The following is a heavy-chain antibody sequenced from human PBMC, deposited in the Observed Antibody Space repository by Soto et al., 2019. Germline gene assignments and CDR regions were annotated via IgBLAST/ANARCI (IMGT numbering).Heavy chain of an antibody. Sequence: QVQLQESGPGLVKPSETLSLTCTVSGGSISSYYWSWIRQPAGKGLEWNGRSYTSGSTNHNPSLKILVTRSVDTSKNQASLKLSSVTAADTAVYYCARDHRPVAGLNWFDPWGQGTLVTVSS. V-gene: IGHV4-4*07. D-gene: IGHD6-19*01. CDR2: SYTSGST. CDR1: GGSISSYY. J-gene: IGHJ5*02. CDR3: ARDHRPVAGLNWFDP.